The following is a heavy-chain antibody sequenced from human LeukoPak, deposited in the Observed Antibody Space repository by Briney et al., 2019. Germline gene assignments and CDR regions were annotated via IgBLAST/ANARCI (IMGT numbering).Heavy chain of an antibody. CDR1: GFTFSSYS. V-gene: IGHV3-48*01. CDR3: ARKPYSGSYFNAFDI. CDR2: ISSSSSTI. D-gene: IGHD1-26*01. Sequence: PGGSLRLSCAASGFTFSSYSMNWVRQAPGKGLEWVSYISSSSSTIYYADSVKGRFTISRDNAKNSLYLQMNSLRAEDTAVYYCARKPYSGSYFNAFDIWGQGTMVTVSS. J-gene: IGHJ3*02.